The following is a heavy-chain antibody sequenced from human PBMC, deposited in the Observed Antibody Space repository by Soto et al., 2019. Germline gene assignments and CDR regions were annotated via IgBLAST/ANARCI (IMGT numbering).Heavy chain of an antibody. CDR2: IYYSGST. CDR1: GGSISSYY. D-gene: IGHD5-12*01. Sequence: SETLSLTCTVSGGSISSYYWSWIRQPPGKGLEWIGYIYYSGSTNYNPSLKSRVTISVDTSKNQFSLQLSSVTAADTAVYYCARAGTQWLRPRGWFDPWGQGTLVTVS. J-gene: IGHJ5*02. V-gene: IGHV4-59*01. CDR3: ARAGTQWLRPRGWFDP.